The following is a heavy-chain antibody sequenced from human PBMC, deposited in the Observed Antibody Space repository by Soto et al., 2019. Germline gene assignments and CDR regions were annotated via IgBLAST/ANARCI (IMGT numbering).Heavy chain of an antibody. CDR3: ARDRGYYDFWSGYYQGHNYGMDV. CDR1: GYTFTSYG. CDR2: ISAYNGNT. Sequence: XSVKVSCKASGYTFTSYGISWVRQAPVQGLEWMGWISAYNGNTNYAQKLQGRVTMTTDTSTSTAYMELRSLRSDDTAVYYCARDRGYYDFWSGYYQGHNYGMDVWGQGTMVTVSS. D-gene: IGHD3-3*01. J-gene: IGHJ6*02. V-gene: IGHV1-18*01.